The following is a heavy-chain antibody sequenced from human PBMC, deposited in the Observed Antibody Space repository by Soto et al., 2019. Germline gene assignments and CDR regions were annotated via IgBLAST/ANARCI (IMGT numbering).Heavy chain of an antibody. CDR3: ARSPNYYYYGFDV. J-gene: IGHJ6*02. CDR2: IYYSGST. CDR1: GGSISSYY. V-gene: IGHV4-59*01. Sequence: PSETLSLTCTVSGGSISSYYWSWIRQPPGKGLEWIGYIYYSGSTNYNPSLKSRVTISVDTSKSQVSLTLTYVTAADAAVYYCARSPNYYYYGFDVWGQGTTVTVSS.